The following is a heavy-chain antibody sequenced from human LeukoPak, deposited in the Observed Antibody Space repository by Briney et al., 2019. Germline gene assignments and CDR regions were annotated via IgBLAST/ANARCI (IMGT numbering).Heavy chain of an antibody. CDR3: ARQAMIVVGDAFDI. CDR2: IYYSGST. V-gene: IGHV4-39*07. D-gene: IGHD3-22*01. CDR1: GGSISSSSYY. J-gene: IGHJ3*02. Sequence: SETLSLTCTASGGSISSSSYYWGWIRQPPGKGLEWIGGIYYSGSTYYNPSLKSRVTISVDTSKNQFSLRLSSVTAADTAVYYCARQAMIVVGDAFDIWGQGTMVTVSS.